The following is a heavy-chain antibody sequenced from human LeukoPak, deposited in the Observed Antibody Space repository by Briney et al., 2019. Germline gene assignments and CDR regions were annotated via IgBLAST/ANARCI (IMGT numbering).Heavy chain of an antibody. CDR1: GFTFSTYN. D-gene: IGHD1-26*01. V-gene: IGHV3-21*01. CDR2: ITSSSSYV. Sequence: KSGGSLRLSCEASGFTFSTYNMNWVRQAPGKRLEWVSSITSSSSYVFYADSVKGRFTISRDNAKNSLYLQMNSLRAEDTAVYYCARPRSSGSYYYYYMDVWGKGTTVTVSS. J-gene: IGHJ6*03. CDR3: ARPRSSGSYYYYYMDV.